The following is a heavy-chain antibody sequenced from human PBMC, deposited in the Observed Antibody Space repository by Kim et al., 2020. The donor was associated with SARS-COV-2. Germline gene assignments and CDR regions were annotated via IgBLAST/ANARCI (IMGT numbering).Heavy chain of an antibody. CDR1: GYTFTNYG. Sequence: ASVKVSCKASGYTFTNYGLTWVRQAPGKGLEYVGWISSYNGNTNYAQKVQGRVTLARDTSTTTAYMILDSLTFDDTAVYYCARDGRRNSKGLGMDVWGQGTTVIVSS. CDR2: ISSYNGNT. V-gene: IGHV1-18*01. D-gene: IGHD3-3*01. J-gene: IGHJ6*02. CDR3: ARDGRRNSKGLGMDV.